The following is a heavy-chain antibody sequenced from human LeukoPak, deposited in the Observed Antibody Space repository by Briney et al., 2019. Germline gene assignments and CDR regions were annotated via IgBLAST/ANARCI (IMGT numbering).Heavy chain of an antibody. V-gene: IGHV1-69*01. Sequence: AASVKVSCKASGGTFSSYAISWVRQAPGQGLEWMGGIIPIFGTANYAQKFQGRVTITADESTSTAYMELSSLRSEDTAVYYCAREVSYYFGYWGQGTLVTVSS. J-gene: IGHJ4*02. CDR2: IIPIFGTA. CDR3: AREVSYYFGY. CDR1: GGTFSSYA.